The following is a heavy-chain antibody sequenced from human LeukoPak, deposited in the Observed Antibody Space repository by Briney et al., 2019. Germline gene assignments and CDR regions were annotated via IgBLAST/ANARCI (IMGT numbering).Heavy chain of an antibody. V-gene: IGHV5-51*01. D-gene: IGHD1-1*01. Sequence: PGESLKISCKGSGYSFTYYWIGWVRQMPGKGLEWMGIIYPGDSDTRYRPSFQGQVTISVGKSISTAYLQWSSLKASDTAMYYCARQDGNSKYYFDYWGQGTLVTVSS. CDR1: GYSFTYYW. CDR3: ARQDGNSKYYFDY. CDR2: IYPGDSDT. J-gene: IGHJ4*02.